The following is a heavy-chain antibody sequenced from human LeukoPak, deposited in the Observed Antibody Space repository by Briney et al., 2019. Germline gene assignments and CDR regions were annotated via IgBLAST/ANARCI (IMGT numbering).Heavy chain of an antibody. D-gene: IGHD2-2*01. CDR2: ISSSSSYI. J-gene: IGHJ5*02. CDR1: GFPFSSYS. Sequence: GSLRLSCAASGFPFSSYSMNWVRQAPGKGLEWVSCISSSSSYIFYADSVKGRFTISRDNAKNTLYLQMNSLRAEDTAVYYCARAGFCNSTSCYWFDPWGQGTLVTVSS. V-gene: IGHV3-21*01. CDR3: ARAGFCNSTSCYWFDP.